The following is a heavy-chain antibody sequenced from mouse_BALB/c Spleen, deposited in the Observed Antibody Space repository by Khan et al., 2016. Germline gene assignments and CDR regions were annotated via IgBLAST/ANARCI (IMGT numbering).Heavy chain of an antibody. CDR1: GYSITSDYA. Sequence: EVQLQESGPGLVKPSQSLSLTCTVTGYSITSDYAWNWIRQFPGNKLEWMGYISYSGSTSYNPSLKSRISITRDTSKNQFFLQLNSVTTEDTATYYCASTAYYFDYGGQGTTLTVSS. D-gene: IGHD4-1*02. CDR2: ISYSGST. J-gene: IGHJ2*01. V-gene: IGHV3-2*02. CDR3: ASTAYYFDY.